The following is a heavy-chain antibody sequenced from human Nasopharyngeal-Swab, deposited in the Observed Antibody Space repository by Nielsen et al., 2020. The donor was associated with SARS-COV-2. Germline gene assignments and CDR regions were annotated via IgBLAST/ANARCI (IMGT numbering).Heavy chain of an antibody. V-gene: IGHV3-21*01. CDR3: ARVFSTSWYLDY. CDR1: GFTFSSHT. J-gene: IGHJ4*02. CDR2: TSSTSTYI. D-gene: IGHD6-13*01. Sequence: GGSLRLSCAASGFTFSSHTMSWVRQAPGKGLEWVSSTSSTSTYIYYADSVKGRFTISRDNAQNSLFLQMNSLRAEDTAVYYCARVFSTSWYLDYWGQGTLVTASS.